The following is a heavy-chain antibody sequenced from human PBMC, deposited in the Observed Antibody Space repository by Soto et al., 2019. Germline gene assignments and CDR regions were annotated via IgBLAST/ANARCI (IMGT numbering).Heavy chain of an antibody. CDR2: ISDSGDKT. J-gene: IGHJ6*02. Sequence: GGSLRLSCTGSGFTFNTYAMTWVRQAPGKGLEWVSGISDSGDKTYYADSVKGRLTISRDNSKSTLYLQMDSLRAEDTAIYYCAKETRVTXLGVVIPQEDNYYGMDVWGQGTTVTVSS. D-gene: IGHD3-3*01. CDR3: AKETRVTXLGVVIPQEDNYYGMDV. CDR1: GFTFNTYA. V-gene: IGHV3-23*01.